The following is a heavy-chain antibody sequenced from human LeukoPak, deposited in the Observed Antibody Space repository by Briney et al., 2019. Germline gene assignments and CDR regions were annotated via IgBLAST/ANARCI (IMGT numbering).Heavy chain of an antibody. CDR3: ARVNAGYDF. Sequence: PGGSLRLSCAASGFTFSSYAMRWVRQAPGKGLEYVSSITSNGGSAYYANSVKGRFTISRDNSMNTLYLQMGSLRTEDMAVYYCARVNAGYDFWGQGTLVTVSS. D-gene: IGHD6-25*01. CDR2: ITSNGGSA. J-gene: IGHJ4*02. V-gene: IGHV3-64*01. CDR1: GFTFSSYA.